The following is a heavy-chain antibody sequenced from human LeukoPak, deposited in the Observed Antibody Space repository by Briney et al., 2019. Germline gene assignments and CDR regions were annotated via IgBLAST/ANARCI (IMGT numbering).Heavy chain of an antibody. Sequence: GASVKVSCKASGYTFTGYYMHWVRQAPGQGLEWMGGIIPIFGTANYAQKFQGRVTITADESTSTAYMELSSLRSEDTAVYYCAILQRAHYYGMDVWGQGTTVTVSS. J-gene: IGHJ6*02. V-gene: IGHV1-69*13. CDR1: GYTFTGYY. CDR2: IIPIFGTA. CDR3: AILQRAHYYGMDV.